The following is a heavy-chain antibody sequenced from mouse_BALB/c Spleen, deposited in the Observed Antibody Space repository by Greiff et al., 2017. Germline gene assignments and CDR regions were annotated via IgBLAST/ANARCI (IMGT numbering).Heavy chain of an antibody. CDR2: INPSNGGT. J-gene: IGHJ2*01. V-gene: IGHV1S81*02. CDR1: GYTFTSYY. CDR3: TRERGLRRSFDY. Sequence: VQLQQPGAELVKPGASVKLSCKASGYTFTSYYMYWVKQRPGQGLEWIGGINPSNGGTNFNEKFKSKATLTVDKSSSTAYMQLSSLTSEDSAVYYCTRERGLRRSFDYWGQGTTLTVSS. D-gene: IGHD2-4*01.